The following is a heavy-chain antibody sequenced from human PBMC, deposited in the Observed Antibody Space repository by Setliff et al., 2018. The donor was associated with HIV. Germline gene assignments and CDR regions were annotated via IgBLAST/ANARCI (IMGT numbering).Heavy chain of an antibody. Sequence: GESLKISCKGSGYSFITYWIGWVRQRPGKGLEWMGIMNPDGSNTRYSPSFQGQVTTSVDESISTAYLQWSSLKASDTAFYYCARFYGSYDVGGFDIWGQGTKGTVS. CDR1: GYSFITYW. D-gene: IGHD3-16*01. CDR3: ARFYGSYDVGGFDI. J-gene: IGHJ3*02. V-gene: IGHV5-51*01. CDR2: MNPDGSNT.